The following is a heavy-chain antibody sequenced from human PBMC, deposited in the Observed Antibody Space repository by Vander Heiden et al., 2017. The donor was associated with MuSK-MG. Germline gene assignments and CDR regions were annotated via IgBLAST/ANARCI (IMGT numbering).Heavy chain of an antibody. J-gene: IGHJ4*02. V-gene: IGHV3-43*02. Sequence: EVQLVESGGGVVQPGGSLRLSCAASGFTFDDYAMHWVRQAPGKGLEWVSLISGDGGSTYYADSVKGRFTISRDNSKNSLYLQMNSLRTEDTALYYCAPGSSGYYDYWGQGTLVTVSS. D-gene: IGHD3-22*01. CDR3: APGSSGYYDY. CDR1: GFTFDDYA. CDR2: ISGDGGST.